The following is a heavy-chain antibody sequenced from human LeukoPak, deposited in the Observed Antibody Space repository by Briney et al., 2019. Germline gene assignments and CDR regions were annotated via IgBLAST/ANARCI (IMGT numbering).Heavy chain of an antibody. V-gene: IGHV4-59*01. J-gene: IGHJ3*02. CDR3: ARARRSSGRPDAFDI. Sequence: SETLSLTCIVSGGSISSYYWTWIRQPPGQGLEWIGYIDYSGSTNYNPSLKSRVTISVDTSKNQFSLKLSPVTAADTAVCHCARARRSSGRPDAFDIWGQGTMVTVSS. CDR2: IDYSGST. CDR1: GGSISSYY. D-gene: IGHD6-25*01.